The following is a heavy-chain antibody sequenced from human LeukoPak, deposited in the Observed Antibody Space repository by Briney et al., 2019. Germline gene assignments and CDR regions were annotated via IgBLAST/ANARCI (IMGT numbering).Heavy chain of an antibody. CDR2: IKQDGSEK. Sequence: GGSLRLSCAAPGFTFSSYWMSWVRQAPGKGLEWVANIKQDGSEKYYVDSVKGRFTISRDNAKNSLYLQMNSLRAEDTAVYYCARVGAHSGSYPFDYWGQGTLVTVSS. D-gene: IGHD1-26*01. V-gene: IGHV3-7*01. CDR1: GFTFSSYW. CDR3: ARVGAHSGSYPFDY. J-gene: IGHJ4*02.